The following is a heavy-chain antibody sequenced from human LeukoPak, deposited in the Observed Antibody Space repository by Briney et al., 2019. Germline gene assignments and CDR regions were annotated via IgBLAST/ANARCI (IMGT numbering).Heavy chain of an antibody. V-gene: IGHV4-39*07. CDR2: LYYSGST. CDR3: TRVFDSGSQAYFYYMDV. CDR1: GGSISSRSHS. J-gene: IGHJ6*03. Sequence: SETLSLTCTVSGGSISSRSHSWGWIRQPPGKGLEWIGSLYYSGSTYYNPSLKSRVTISVDTSKNQFSLKVSSVTAADTAVYYCTRVFDSGSQAYFYYMDVWGKGTTVTIFS. D-gene: IGHD3-10*01.